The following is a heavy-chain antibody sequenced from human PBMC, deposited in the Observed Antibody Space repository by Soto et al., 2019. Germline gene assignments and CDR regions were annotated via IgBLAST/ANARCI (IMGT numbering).Heavy chain of an antibody. D-gene: IGHD1-26*01. V-gene: IGHV4-59*01. J-gene: IGHJ6*02. CDR1: GGSISGYY. Sequence: LSLTCNVSGGSISGYYWSWFRQSRGQGLEYMGYIYYRGSTNYNSSLKSRVTMSVDTSRNQFSLKMNSVTAADTAVYYGARQQLLPFYYALDVWGQGTTVTVSS. CDR3: ARQQLLPFYYALDV. CDR2: IYYRGST.